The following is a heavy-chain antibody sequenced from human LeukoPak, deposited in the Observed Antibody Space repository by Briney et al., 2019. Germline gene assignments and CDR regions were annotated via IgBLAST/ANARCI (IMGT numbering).Heavy chain of an antibody. V-gene: IGHV1-69*06. CDR3: ARDRSYYPPYYFDY. J-gene: IGHJ4*02. CDR2: IIPIFGTA. CDR1: GGTFSSYA. D-gene: IGHD1-26*01. Sequence: SVKVSCKASGGTFSSYAISWVRQAPGQGLEWMGGIIPIFGTANYAQKFQGRVTITADKSTSTAYMELSSLRSEDTAVYYCARDRSYYPPYYFDYWGQGTLVTVSS.